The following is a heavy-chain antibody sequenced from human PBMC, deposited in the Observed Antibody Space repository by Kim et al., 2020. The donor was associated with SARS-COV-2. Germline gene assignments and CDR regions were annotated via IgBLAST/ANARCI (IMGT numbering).Heavy chain of an antibody. J-gene: IGHJ4*02. CDR2: ISGRGGGGRT. Sequence: GGSLRLSCAASVFTFSTYAMYWVRQAPGKGLEWVSGISGRGGGGRTYDADSVKGRFTISRDTSKNMLYLQMNNLRGEDTAIYYCAKDPVSDWGQGTLVTV. CDR3: AKDPVSD. V-gene: IGHV3-23*01. CDR1: VFTFSTYA.